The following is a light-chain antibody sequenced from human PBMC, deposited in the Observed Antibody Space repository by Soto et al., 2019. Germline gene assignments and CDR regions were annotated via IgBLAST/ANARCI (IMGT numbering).Light chain of an antibody. J-gene: IGKJ4*01. CDR2: GAS. CDR1: QSFSSSY. V-gene: IGKV3-20*01. CDR3: QQYRSSPLT. Sequence: EIVLTQSPGTLSLSPGERATLSCRASQSFSSSYLAWYQQKPGQAPRLLISGASSRATGIPDRFSGSGSGTDFTLIISRLEHEDFSVYYCQQYRSSPLTFGGGTKVEIK.